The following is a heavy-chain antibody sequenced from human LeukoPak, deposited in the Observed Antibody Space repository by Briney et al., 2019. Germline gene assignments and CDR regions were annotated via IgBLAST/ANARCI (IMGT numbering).Heavy chain of an antibody. J-gene: IGHJ1*01. CDR2: IKQDGSEK. D-gene: IGHD6-25*01. CDR3: ARVPSPGSSTGY. V-gene: IGHV3-7*01. CDR1: GFDFSNYW. Sequence: GGSLRLSCAASGFDFSNYWMYWVRQATGKGLDWVANIKQDGSEKYYVDSVRGRFTISRDNAKNSLYLQMNSLRVEDTAVYYCARVPSPGSSTGYWGQGTLVTVSS.